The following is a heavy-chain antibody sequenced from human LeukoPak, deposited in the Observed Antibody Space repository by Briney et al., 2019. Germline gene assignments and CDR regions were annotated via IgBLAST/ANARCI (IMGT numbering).Heavy chain of an antibody. CDR1: GYTFTGYY. CDR2: INPNTGVT. V-gene: IGHV1-2*02. CDR3: ARVPGTSYYYYYMDV. J-gene: IGHJ6*03. D-gene: IGHD6-13*01. Sequence: GASVKVSCKASGYTFTGYYIHWVRQAPGQGLEWMGWINPNTGVTNYAQKFQGRVTVTRDTSISTAYMELSRLESDDTAIYYCARVPGTSYYYYYMDVRGRGTTVTVSS.